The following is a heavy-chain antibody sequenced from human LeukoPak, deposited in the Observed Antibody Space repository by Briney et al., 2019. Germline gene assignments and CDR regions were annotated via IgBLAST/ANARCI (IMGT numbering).Heavy chain of an antibody. CDR3: ARTEAGYDESYFDY. V-gene: IGHV4-59*01. CDR2: IYYSGST. Sequence: SETLSLTCTVSGGSISSYYWSWFRQPPGKGLEWIGYIYYSGSTNYNPSLKSRVTISVDTSKNQFSLKLSSVTAADTAVYYCARTEAGYDESYFDYWGQGTLVTVSS. D-gene: IGHD5-12*01. CDR1: GGSISSYY. J-gene: IGHJ4*02.